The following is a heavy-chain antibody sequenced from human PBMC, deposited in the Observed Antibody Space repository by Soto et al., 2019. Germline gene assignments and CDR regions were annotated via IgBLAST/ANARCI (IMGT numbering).Heavy chain of an antibody. CDR2: IYYSGST. CDR3: ARERGGDFAFDI. V-gene: IGHV4-59*01. CDR1: GGSISSYY. Sequence: QVQLQESGPGLVKPSETLSLTCTVSGGSISSYYWSWIRQPPGKGLEWIGYIYYSGSTNYNPSLKHRVTISVDTSKNQFSLKLSSVTAADTAVYYCARERGGDFAFDIWGQGTMVTVSS. J-gene: IGHJ3*02. D-gene: IGHD3-16*01.